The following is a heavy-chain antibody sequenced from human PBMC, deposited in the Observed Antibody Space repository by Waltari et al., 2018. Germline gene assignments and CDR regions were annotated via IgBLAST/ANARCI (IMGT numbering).Heavy chain of an antibody. D-gene: IGHD3-16*01. J-gene: IGHJ4*02. CDR2: SSSSGSTK. CDR1: GFPFSSYE. Sequence: EVQLVESGGGLVQPGGSLRLSCAASGFPFSSYEMNWVRQAPGKGLCVVSDSSSSGSTKYYADAVKGRFTISRDNAKNSLYLQMNSLRAEDTAVYYCARVSSSPWGDYWGQGTLVTVSS. V-gene: IGHV3-48*03. CDR3: ARVSSSPWGDY.